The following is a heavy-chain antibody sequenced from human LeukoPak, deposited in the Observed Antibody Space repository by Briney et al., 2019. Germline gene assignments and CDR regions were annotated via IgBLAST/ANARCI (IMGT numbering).Heavy chain of an antibody. Sequence: RGSLRLSCAASGFTFNKYAMNWVRQPPGKGLEWVSSIAGTGGSTYYADSVKGRFTLSRDNSENTLYLQLNSLRAEDSGIYYCAKAFRIVGIGNPDDAFDVWGQGTVVTVS. CDR1: GFTFNKYA. CDR2: IAGTGGST. CDR3: AKAFRIVGIGNPDDAFDV. D-gene: IGHD1-26*01. J-gene: IGHJ3*01. V-gene: IGHV3-23*01.